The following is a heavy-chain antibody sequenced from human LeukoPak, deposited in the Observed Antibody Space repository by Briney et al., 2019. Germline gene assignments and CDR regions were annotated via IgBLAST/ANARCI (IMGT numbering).Heavy chain of an antibody. Sequence: SETLSLTCAVYGGSFSGYYWSWIRQPPGQGLEWIGEINHSGSTNYNASLKSRVTISVDTSKNQFSLKLSSVTAADTAVYYCAREEDCSGGICYLGNAFDIWGQGTMVTVSS. CDR3: AREEDCSGGICYLGNAFDI. D-gene: IGHD2-15*01. J-gene: IGHJ3*02. CDR2: INHSGST. CDR1: GGSFSGYY. V-gene: IGHV4-34*01.